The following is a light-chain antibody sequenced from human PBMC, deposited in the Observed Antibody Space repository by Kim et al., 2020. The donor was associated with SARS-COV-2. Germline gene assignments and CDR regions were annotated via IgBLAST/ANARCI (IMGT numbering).Light chain of an antibody. CDR1: NIGTKS. Sequence: SYELTQPPSLSVAPGKTAPITCGGNNIGTKSVHWYQQKPGQAPILVIFFDSDRPSVIPERFSGSNSGNTAALTISRVEAGDEADYFCQVWDSASDQRVFGGGTKLTVL. CDR2: FDS. CDR3: QVWDSASDQRV. J-gene: IGLJ3*02. V-gene: IGLV3-21*01.